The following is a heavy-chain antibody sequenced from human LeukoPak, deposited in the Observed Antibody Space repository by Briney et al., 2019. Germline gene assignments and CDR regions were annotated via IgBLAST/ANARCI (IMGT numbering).Heavy chain of an antibody. J-gene: IGHJ5*02. D-gene: IGHD2-2*01. CDR2: IKQDGSEK. Sequence: GGSLRLSCAASGFTFSSYWMSWVRQAPGKGLEWVANIKQDGSEKYYVDSVKGRFTISRDNGRKSLYLQMNSLRAEDTAVYYCARGKEVVSADGNWFDPWGQGTLVTASS. CDR1: GFTFSSYW. V-gene: IGHV3-7*01. CDR3: ARGKEVVSADGNWFDP.